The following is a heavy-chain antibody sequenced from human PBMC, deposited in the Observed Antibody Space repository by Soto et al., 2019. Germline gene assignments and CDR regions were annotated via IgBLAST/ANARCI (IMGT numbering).Heavy chain of an antibody. J-gene: IGHJ4*02. V-gene: IGHV4-4*02. CDR3: ATRQVTTAHPFDY. CDR1: GVSISSSNW. Sequence: LSLTCAVSGVSISSSNWWGWVRQPPGKGLEWIAEISHSGSTNNSPSLQSRVTLSLDKSTNQFSLQLSSVTAADTAVYYCATRQVTTAHPFDYWGQGTQVTV. CDR2: ISHSGST. D-gene: IGHD2-21*02.